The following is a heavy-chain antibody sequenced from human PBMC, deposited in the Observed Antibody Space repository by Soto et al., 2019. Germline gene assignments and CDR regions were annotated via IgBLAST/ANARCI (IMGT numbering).Heavy chain of an antibody. CDR3: AKMNSGSSPLQY. D-gene: IGHD1-26*01. Sequence: EVQLVESGGGLIQPGGSLRLSCAASGFTVSSTYMSWVRQAPGKGLEWVSVIYSGGSTFYADSVKGRFTISRDNSKNTSYLHMNSLRAEDTAVYYWAKMNSGSSPLQYWGQGTLVTVSS. V-gene: IGHV3-53*01. J-gene: IGHJ4*02. CDR1: GFTVSSTY. CDR2: IYSGGST.